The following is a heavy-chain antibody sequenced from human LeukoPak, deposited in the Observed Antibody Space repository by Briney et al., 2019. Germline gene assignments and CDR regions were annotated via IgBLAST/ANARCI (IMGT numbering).Heavy chain of an antibody. CDR1: GLIVNSNY. D-gene: IGHD4-11*01. CDR2: INLGGST. Sequence: GSLRLSCAASGLIVNSNYMSWVRQSPGKGLEWIGEINLGGSTTYNPSLKSRVTLTIDTSKKEVSLKLTSVTAADTSIYFCATSTKVVRPDSWDSWGQGTLVTVSS. V-gene: IGHV4-34*08. J-gene: IGHJ4*02. CDR3: ATSTKVVRPDSWDS.